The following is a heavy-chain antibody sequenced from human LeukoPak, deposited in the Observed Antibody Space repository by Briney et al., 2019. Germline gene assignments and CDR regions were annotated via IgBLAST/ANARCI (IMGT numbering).Heavy chain of an antibody. CDR2: IYYSCTT. J-gene: IGHJ4*02. D-gene: IGHD3-3*01. CDR3: ARYRRGYYTE. Sequence: SETLSLTCTLSGGSTSSNYWGWVRQPPGEGLGWIGYIYYSCTTNYNPTLKSRVTISVDTSKNQFSLKLSSVTAADTAVYYCARYRRGYYTEWGQGTLVTVSS. CDR1: GGSTSSNY. V-gene: IGHV4-59*01.